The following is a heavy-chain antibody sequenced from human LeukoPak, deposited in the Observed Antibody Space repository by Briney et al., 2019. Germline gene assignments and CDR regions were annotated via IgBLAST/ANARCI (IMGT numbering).Heavy chain of an antibody. CDR1: GYTFTSYD. V-gene: IGHV1-8*03. D-gene: IGHD1-26*01. CDR2: MNPNSGNT. Sequence: ASVKVSCKASGYTFTSYDINWVRQATGQGLEWMGWMNPNSGNTGYAQKFQGRVTITRNTSISTAYMELSSLRSEDTAVYYCARVVGGSYGEHKYYYYYYMDVWGKGTTVTVSS. CDR3: ARVVGGSYGEHKYYYYYYMDV. J-gene: IGHJ6*03.